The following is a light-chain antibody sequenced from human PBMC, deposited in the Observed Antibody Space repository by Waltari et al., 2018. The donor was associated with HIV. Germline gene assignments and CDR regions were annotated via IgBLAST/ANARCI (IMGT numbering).Light chain of an antibody. V-gene: IGLV8-61*01. Sequence: QTVVTQEPSFSVSPGGTVTLTCGLNSGSVSTSYYPSWYQQPPGQTPRTLIYSTNTRSSGVPDRFSGSILGNKAALTITGAQADDESDYYCVLYMGGGIWVFGGGTKVTVL. CDR3: VLYMGGGIWV. CDR2: STN. CDR1: SGSVSTSYY. J-gene: IGLJ3*02.